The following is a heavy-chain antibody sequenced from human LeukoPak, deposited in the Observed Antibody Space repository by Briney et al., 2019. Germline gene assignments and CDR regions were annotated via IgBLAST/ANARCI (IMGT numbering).Heavy chain of an antibody. Sequence: GGSLRLSCAASGFTFSSYSMNWVRQAPGKGLEWVSYISSSGSTIYYADSVKGRFTISRDNAKNSLYLQMNSLRAEDTAVYYCAGATYYYDSSGLGYFQHWGQGTLVTVSS. V-gene: IGHV3-48*04. CDR3: AGATYYYDSSGLGYFQH. J-gene: IGHJ1*01. CDR1: GFTFSSYS. CDR2: ISSSGSTI. D-gene: IGHD3-22*01.